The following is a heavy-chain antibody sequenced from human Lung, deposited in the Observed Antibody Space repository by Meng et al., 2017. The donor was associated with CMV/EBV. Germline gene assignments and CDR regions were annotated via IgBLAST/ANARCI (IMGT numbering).Heavy chain of an antibody. CDR2: IYSGYGST. CDR3: VRDGYHCSSNSCYRQYFTYGLDV. J-gene: IGHJ6*02. D-gene: IGHD2-2*02. CDR1: GFIFGNYG. Sequence: GGSLGLXCAASGFIFGNYGMNWVRQAPGKGLEWVSVIYSGYGSTYYADSVEGRFTISRDNSGKTLYLQMNGLRAEDTAVYYCVRDGYHCSSNSCYRQYFTYGLDVXGHGXTVTVSS. V-gene: IGHV3-23*03.